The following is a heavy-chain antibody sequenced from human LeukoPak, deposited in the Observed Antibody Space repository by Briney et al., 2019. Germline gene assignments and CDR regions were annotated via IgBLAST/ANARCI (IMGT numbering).Heavy chain of an antibody. CDR2: IYTSGIT. D-gene: IGHD1-26*01. J-gene: IGHJ4*02. Sequence: GGSLRLSCAVSGFTVSSNFMSWVRQAPGKGPEWVSVIYTSGITYYADSVRGRFTISRDNSKNILYLQMDSLTAEDTAAYYCARETSGSHWNWGQGTLVTVSS. V-gene: IGHV3-66*01. CDR3: ARETSGSHWN. CDR1: GFTVSSNF.